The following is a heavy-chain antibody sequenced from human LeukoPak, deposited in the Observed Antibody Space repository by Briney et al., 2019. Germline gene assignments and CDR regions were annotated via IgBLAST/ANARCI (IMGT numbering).Heavy chain of an antibody. J-gene: IGHJ2*01. Sequence: ASVEVPCKASGYTFTSYGISWVRQAPGQGLEWMGWISAYNGNTNYAQKLQGRVTMTTDTSTSTAYMELRSLRSDDTAVYYCARVPGLGWYFDLWGRGTLVTVSS. CDR1: GYTFTSYG. CDR2: ISAYNGNT. V-gene: IGHV1-18*01. D-gene: IGHD1-14*01. CDR3: ARVPGLGWYFDL.